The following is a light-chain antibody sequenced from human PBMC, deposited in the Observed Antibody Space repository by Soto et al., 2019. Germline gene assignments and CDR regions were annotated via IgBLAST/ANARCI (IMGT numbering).Light chain of an antibody. V-gene: IGLV1-40*01. CDR1: SSNIGAGKD. J-gene: IGLJ3*02. CDR3: QSYDSGLSGSV. Sequence: QSVLTQPPSVSGAPGQRVTISCTGSSSNIGAGKDVHWYQQLPGTAPKLLIYGNTNRPSGVPDRFSGSKSGTSASLAITGLQAEDEADYYCQSYDSGLSGSVFGGGTKLTVL. CDR2: GNT.